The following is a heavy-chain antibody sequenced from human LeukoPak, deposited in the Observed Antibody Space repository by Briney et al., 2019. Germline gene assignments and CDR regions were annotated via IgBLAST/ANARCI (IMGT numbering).Heavy chain of an antibody. CDR1: GYTFTGYY. CDR2: INPNSGGT. J-gene: IGHJ4*02. D-gene: IGHD5-18*01. Sequence: GASVKVSCKASGYTFTGYYMHWVRQAPGQGLEWMGWINPNSGGTNYAQKFQGRVIMTRDTSISTAYMELSRLRSDDTATYYCAREIGGYSYGFSVDYWGQGTLVTVSS. V-gene: IGHV1-2*02. CDR3: AREIGGYSYGFSVDY.